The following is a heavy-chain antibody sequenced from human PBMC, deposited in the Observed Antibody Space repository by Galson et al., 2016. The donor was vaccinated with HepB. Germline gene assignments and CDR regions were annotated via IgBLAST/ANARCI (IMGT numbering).Heavy chain of an antibody. CDR2: ISYDGKSE. Sequence: SLRLSCAASGFTFSTYGMHWVRQAPGKGLEWVALISYDGKSESYADSVRGRFTISRDNAKNSLYLQINSLRAEDTAVYFCARAYQYTLDYWGQGTLVTVSS. D-gene: IGHD1-1*01. CDR1: GFTFSTYG. V-gene: IGHV3-30*03. CDR3: ARAYQYTLDY. J-gene: IGHJ4*02.